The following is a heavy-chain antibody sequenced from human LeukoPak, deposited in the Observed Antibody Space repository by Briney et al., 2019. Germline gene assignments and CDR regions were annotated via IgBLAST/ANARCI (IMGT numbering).Heavy chain of an antibody. CDR2: ISYDGSNK. CDR1: GFTFSSYA. J-gene: IGHJ6*02. V-gene: IGHV3-30-3*01. CDR3: ARDIVVVPAATNYYYYGMVV. D-gene: IGHD2-2*01. Sequence: PGGSLRLSCAASGFTFSSYAMLWVRQAPGKGLEWVAVISYDGSNKYYADSVKGRFTISRDNSKNTLYLQMNSLRAEDTAVYYCARDIVVVPAATNYYYYGMVVWGQWTTVTVSS.